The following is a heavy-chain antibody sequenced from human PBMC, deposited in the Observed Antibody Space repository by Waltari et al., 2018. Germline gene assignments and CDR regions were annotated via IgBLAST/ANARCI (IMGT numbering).Heavy chain of an antibody. V-gene: IGHV1-24*01. J-gene: IGHJ4*02. CDR1: GYTLTALS. CDR2: FDPEDGET. Sequence: QVQLVQSGAEVKKPGASVKVSCKVSGYTLTALSMQWVRQAPGKGLEWMGGFDPEDGETIYAQKFQGRVTMTEDTSTDTAYMELSSLRSEDTAVYYCAAPLPYDFWSGYQGWGQGTLVTVSS. CDR3: AAPLPYDFWSGYQG. D-gene: IGHD3-3*01.